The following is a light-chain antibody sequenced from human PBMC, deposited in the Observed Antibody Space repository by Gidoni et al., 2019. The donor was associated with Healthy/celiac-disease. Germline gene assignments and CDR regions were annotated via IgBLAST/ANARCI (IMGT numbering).Light chain of an antibody. V-gene: IGKV3-20*01. CDR1: QSVSSSY. CDR2: GAS. CDR3: QQYGSSPWT. Sequence: EIVLTQSPATLSLSPGERATLSCRASQSVSSSYLAWYQQKPGQAPRLLIYGASSRDTGIPDRFSGSGSGTDFTLTISRLEPEDFAVYYCQQYGSSPWTFGQGTKVEIK. J-gene: IGKJ1*01.